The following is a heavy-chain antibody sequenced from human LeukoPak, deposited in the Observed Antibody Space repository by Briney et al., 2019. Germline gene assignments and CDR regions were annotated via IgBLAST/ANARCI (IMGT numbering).Heavy chain of an antibody. D-gene: IGHD2-15*01. CDR3: AKDRRGGAIDY. Sequence: GGSLRLSCAASGFTFSSYAMHWVRQAPGKGLEWVAVISYDGSNKYYADSVKGRFTISRDNSKNTLYLQMNSLRAEDTAVYYCAKDRRGGAIDYWGQGTLVTVSS. CDR2: ISYDGSNK. CDR1: GFTFSSYA. V-gene: IGHV3-30*04. J-gene: IGHJ4*02.